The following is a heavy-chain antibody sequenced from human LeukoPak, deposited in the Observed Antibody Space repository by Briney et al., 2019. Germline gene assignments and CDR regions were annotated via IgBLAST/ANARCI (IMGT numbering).Heavy chain of an antibody. J-gene: IGHJ5*02. D-gene: IGHD6-13*01. CDR3: ARDRLAAGGSGA. CDR1: GYTFTGYS. V-gene: IGHV1-2*06. CDR2: INPNSGGT. Sequence: GASVKVSCMASGYTFTGYSMHWVRQAPGQGLEWMGRINPNSGGTNYAQKFQGRVTMTRDTSISTAYMELSSLRSDDTAVYYCARDRLAAGGSGAWGQGTLVIVSS.